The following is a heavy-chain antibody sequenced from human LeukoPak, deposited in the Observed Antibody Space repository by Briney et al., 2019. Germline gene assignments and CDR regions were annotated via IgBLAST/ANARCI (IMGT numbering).Heavy chain of an antibody. CDR3: ARHHFYGSGRYNWFDP. D-gene: IGHD3-10*01. Sequence: ASVKVSCKASGYTFTSYDINWVRQATGQGLEWMGWMNPNSGNTGHAQKFQGRVTITRNTSISTAYMELSSLTSDDTAVYYCARHHFYGSGRYNWFDPWGQGTLVTVSS. CDR2: MNPNSGNT. J-gene: IGHJ5*02. CDR1: GYTFTSYD. V-gene: IGHV1-8*03.